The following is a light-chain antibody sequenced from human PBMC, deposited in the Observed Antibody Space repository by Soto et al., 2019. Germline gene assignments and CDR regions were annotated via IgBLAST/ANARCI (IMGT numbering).Light chain of an antibody. CDR1: QSVSKTY. CDR2: GVS. CDR3: QQYGTLPWT. V-gene: IGKV3-20*01. J-gene: IGKJ1*01. Sequence: EIVLTQSPGILSLSPGERDTLSCRARQSVSKTYLAWYQQKPGQAPRLLMFGVSSRATGIPDRFSGSGSGTDFTLTISRLEPGDFAVYYCQQYGTLPWTFGQGTKVEIK.